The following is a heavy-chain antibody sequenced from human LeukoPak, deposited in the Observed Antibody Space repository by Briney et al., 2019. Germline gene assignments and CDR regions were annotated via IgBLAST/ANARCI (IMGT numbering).Heavy chain of an antibody. D-gene: IGHD1-26*01. J-gene: IGHJ4*02. CDR1: GFTFSGSA. CDR2: ISSSSSYI. V-gene: IGHV3-21*01. CDR3: ARDFGELHIDY. Sequence: GGSLRLSCAASGFTFSGSALHWVRQAPGKGLQWVSSISSSSSYIYYADSVKGRFTISRDNAKNSLYLQMNSLRAEDTAVYYCARDFGELHIDYWGQGTLVTVSS.